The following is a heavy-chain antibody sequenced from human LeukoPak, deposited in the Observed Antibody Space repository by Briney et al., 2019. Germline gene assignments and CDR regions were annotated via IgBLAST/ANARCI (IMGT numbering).Heavy chain of an antibody. D-gene: IGHD3-3*01. CDR1: GGTFSSYA. J-gene: IGHJ3*01. Sequence: GASVKVSCKASGGTFSSYAISWVRQAPGQGLEWMGWISAYNGNTNYAQKLQGRVTMTTDTSTSTAYMELRSLRSDDTAVYYCARASALEATGVVWGQGTMVTVSS. V-gene: IGHV1-18*01. CDR2: ISAYNGNT. CDR3: ARASALEATGVV.